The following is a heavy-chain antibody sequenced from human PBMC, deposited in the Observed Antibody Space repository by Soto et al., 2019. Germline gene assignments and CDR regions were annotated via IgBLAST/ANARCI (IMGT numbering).Heavy chain of an antibody. CDR2: INYSGTT. CDR3: AREHIVVVPTAMQGGFYYYGMDV. Sequence: SETLSLTCTVSGGSVSSGDYYWSWIRQPPGKGLEWIGYINYSGTTYYNPSLKSRIIISVDMSKNQFSLKLSSATAADTAVYYCAREHIVVVPTAMQGGFYYYGMDVWGQGTTVTVSS. CDR1: GGSVSSGDYY. D-gene: IGHD2-2*01. J-gene: IGHJ6*02. V-gene: IGHV4-30-4*02.